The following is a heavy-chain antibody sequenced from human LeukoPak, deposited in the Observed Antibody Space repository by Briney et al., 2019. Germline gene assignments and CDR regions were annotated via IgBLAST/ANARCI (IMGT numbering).Heavy chain of an antibody. J-gene: IGHJ4*02. CDR3: ARERWVDY. Sequence: GGSLRLSCAASGFSFSVYWMHWVRQAPGKGPVWVSRIKTDGSITDYADSVKGRFTISRDNAKNTLYLQMNSLRAEDTAVYYCARERWVDYWGQGTLVTVSS. V-gene: IGHV3-74*01. CDR2: IKTDGSIT. CDR1: GFSFSVYW. D-gene: IGHD1-26*01.